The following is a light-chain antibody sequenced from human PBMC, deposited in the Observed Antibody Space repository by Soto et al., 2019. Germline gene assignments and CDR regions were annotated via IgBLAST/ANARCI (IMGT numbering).Light chain of an antibody. CDR2: GAS. Sequence: EIVLTQSPGTLSLSPGVRATLACRASQSISSSYLAWYQQKPGQAPRLLIYGASSRATGIPDRFSGSGSGTDFTLTICRLEPEDFAVYYCQFFGSSRYTFGQGTKLEIK. J-gene: IGKJ2*01. V-gene: IGKV3-20*01. CDR3: QFFGSSRYT. CDR1: QSISSSY.